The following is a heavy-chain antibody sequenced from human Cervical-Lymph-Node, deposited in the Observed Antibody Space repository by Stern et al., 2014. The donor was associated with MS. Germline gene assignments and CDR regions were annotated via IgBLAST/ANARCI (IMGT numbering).Heavy chain of an antibody. CDR3: AVRLTLYSSSWYSMHYFDY. CDR2: IYLDDDK. J-gene: IGHJ4*02. D-gene: IGHD6-13*01. CDR1: GFSFSTSGVG. V-gene: IGHV2-5*02. Sequence: QITLKESGPTLAKPTQTLTLTCTFSGFSFSTSGVGVGWIRQPPGKALEWLALIYLDDDKRYSPSLKSRLTITKDTSKNQVVLTMTNMDPVDTATYYCAVRLTLYSSSWYSMHYFDYWGQGTLVTVSS.